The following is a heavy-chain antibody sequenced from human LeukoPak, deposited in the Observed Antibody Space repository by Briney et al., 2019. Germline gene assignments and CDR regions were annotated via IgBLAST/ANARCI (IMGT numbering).Heavy chain of an antibody. CDR3: ARRGIAARRDFDY. Sequence: PSETLSLTCAVYGGSLRANYLSWIRQPPGKGLEWIGSIYHSGSTYYNPSLKSRVTISVDTSKNQFSLKLSSVTAADTAVYYCARRGIAARRDFDYWGQGTLVTVSS. J-gene: IGHJ4*02. V-gene: IGHV4-34*01. CDR2: IYHSGST. D-gene: IGHD6-6*01. CDR1: GGSLRANY.